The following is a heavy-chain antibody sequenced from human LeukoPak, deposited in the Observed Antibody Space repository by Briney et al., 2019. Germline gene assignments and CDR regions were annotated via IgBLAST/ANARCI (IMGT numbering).Heavy chain of an antibody. CDR1: GGSFSGYY. CDR2: INHSGNT. V-gene: IGHV4-34*01. J-gene: IGHJ4*02. Sequence: PSETLSLTCAVYGGSFSGYYWSWIRQPPGKGLEWIGEINHSGNTNFNPSLKSRVTISLDTTKNQFSLKLTSVTAADTAVYYCARHRGYDTRDFDCWGQGTLVTVSS. D-gene: IGHD3-22*01. CDR3: ARHRGYDTRDFDC.